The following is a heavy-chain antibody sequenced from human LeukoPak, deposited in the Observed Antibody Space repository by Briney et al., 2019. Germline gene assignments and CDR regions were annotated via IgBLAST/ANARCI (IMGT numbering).Heavy chain of an antibody. D-gene: IGHD6-19*01. CDR2: FDPEDGET. V-gene: IGHV1-24*01. Sequence: ASVKVSCKVSGYTLTELSMHWVRQAPGKGLEWMGGFDPEDGETIYAQKFQGRVTMTEDTSTDTAYMELSSLRSEDTAVYYCATAFDSGWTHQDAFDIWGQGTMVTVSS. CDR1: GYTLTELS. J-gene: IGHJ3*02. CDR3: ATAFDSGWTHQDAFDI.